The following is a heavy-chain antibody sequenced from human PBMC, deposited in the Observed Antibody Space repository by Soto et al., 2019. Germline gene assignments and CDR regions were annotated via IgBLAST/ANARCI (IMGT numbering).Heavy chain of an antibody. CDR2: ISGSGGST. CDR1: GFTFSSYA. Sequence: EVQLLESGGGLVQPGGSLRLSCAASGFTFSSYAMSWVRQAPGKGLEWVSAISGSGGSTYYGDSVKGRLTISRDNSKNTLYLQMNSLGADDTDVYDCGKDLPVVVVATPLFGFDLWGQRTMLSVS. J-gene: IGHJ3*01. CDR3: GKDLPVVVVATPLFGFDL. V-gene: IGHV3-23*01. D-gene: IGHD2-15*01.